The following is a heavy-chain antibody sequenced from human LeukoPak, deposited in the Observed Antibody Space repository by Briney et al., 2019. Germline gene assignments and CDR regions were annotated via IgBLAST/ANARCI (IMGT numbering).Heavy chain of an antibody. CDR1: GFTFSSYW. Sequence: PGGSLRLSCAASGFTFSSYWMNWVRQAPGKGLEWVSAISGSGGNTYYADSVKGRFTISRDNSKNTLYLQMNSLRAEDTAVYYCAKRLNGYNFLCFDYWGQGTLVTVSS. CDR2: ISGSGGNT. CDR3: AKRLNGYNFLCFDY. V-gene: IGHV3-23*01. J-gene: IGHJ4*02. D-gene: IGHD5-24*01.